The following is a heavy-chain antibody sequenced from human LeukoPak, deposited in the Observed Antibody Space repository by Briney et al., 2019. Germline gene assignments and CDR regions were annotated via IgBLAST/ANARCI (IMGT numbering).Heavy chain of an antibody. D-gene: IGHD3-10*01. CDR1: VFTFSNYH. Sequence: GGSLRLSCAASVFTFSNYHMSWIRQAPGKGLEWVSYISSGGTTMYYADSVKGRFTISRDNAKNSLYLQMNSLRAEDTAVYYCARWYYYGSGSFDYWGQGTLVTVSS. CDR2: ISSGGTTM. J-gene: IGHJ4*02. V-gene: IGHV3-11*01. CDR3: ARWYYYGSGSFDY.